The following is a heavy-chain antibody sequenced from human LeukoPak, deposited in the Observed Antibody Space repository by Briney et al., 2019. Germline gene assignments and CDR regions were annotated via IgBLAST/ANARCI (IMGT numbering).Heavy chain of an antibody. CDR3: AREPSGYSGYDAVDY. Sequence: GGSLRLSCAASGFTFSSYSMNWVRQAPGKGLEWVSSISSSSSYIYYADSVKGRFTISGDNAKNSLYLQMNSLGAEDTAVYYCAREPSGYSGYDAVDYWGQGTLVTVSS. CDR2: ISSSSSYI. CDR1: GFTFSSYS. V-gene: IGHV3-21*01. D-gene: IGHD5-12*01. J-gene: IGHJ4*02.